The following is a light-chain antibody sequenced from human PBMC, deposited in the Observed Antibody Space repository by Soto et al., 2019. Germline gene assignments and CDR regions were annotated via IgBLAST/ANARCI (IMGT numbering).Light chain of an antibody. CDR1: SGSIANNY. V-gene: IGLV6-57*04. Sequence: NFMLTQPHSVSESPGKTLSISCTRSSGSIANNYVQWYQQRPGSAPTTVIYENNQRLSGVPDRFSGSTDGSSNSASLTISGLQTEDEADYYCQSYDSSNERVFGGGTKLTVL. J-gene: IGLJ3*02. CDR3: QSYDSSNERV. CDR2: ENN.